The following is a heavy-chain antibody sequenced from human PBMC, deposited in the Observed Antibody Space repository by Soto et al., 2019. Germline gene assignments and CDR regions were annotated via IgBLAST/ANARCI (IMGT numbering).Heavy chain of an antibody. V-gene: IGHV1-69*01. J-gene: IGHJ6*04. Sequence: QVQLVQSGAEVKKPGSSVKVSCKASGGTLSSYAISWVRQAPGQGLEWVGGIIPMSHTSNYALRFQGRVTITADESTSTVYMELRRLRFEDTAVYYCARSHGVGDYHYYYGMDVWGKGTTVTVSS. CDR2: IIPMSHTS. CDR1: GGTLSSYA. CDR3: ARSHGVGDYHYYYGMDV. D-gene: IGHD3-3*01.